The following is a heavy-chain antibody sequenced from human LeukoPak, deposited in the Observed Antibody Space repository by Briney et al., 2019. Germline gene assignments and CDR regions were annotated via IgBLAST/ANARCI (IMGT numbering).Heavy chain of an antibody. CDR2: ISGSGGKT. Sequence: PGGSLRLSCAASGFTFSSYAMSWVRQAPGKGLEWVSAISGSGGKTYYAVSVKGRFSISRDDSENTLYLQMNSLRAEDTAIYYCAKGLQWELPFDYWGQGTLVTVSS. CDR1: GFTFSSYA. J-gene: IGHJ4*02. V-gene: IGHV3-23*01. D-gene: IGHD1-26*01. CDR3: AKGLQWELPFDY.